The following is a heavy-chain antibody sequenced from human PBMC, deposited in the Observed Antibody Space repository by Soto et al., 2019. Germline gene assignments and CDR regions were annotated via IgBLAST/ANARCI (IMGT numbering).Heavy chain of an antibody. V-gene: IGHV3-23*01. CDR2: ISGSGGST. D-gene: IGHD3-3*01. J-gene: IGHJ4*02. CDR3: AKSLPPHATIFGVVILYFDY. Sequence: PGGSLRLSCAASGFTFSSYAMSWVRQAPGKGLEWVSAISGSGGSTYYADSVKGRFTISRDNSKNTLYLQMNSLRAEDTAVYYCAKSLPPHATIFGVVILYFDYWGQGTLVTVSS. CDR1: GFTFSSYA.